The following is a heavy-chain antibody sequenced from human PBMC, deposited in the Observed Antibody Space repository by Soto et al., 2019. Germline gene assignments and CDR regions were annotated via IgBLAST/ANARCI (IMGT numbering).Heavy chain of an antibody. Sequence: QVQLVQSGAEVKKPGSSVKVSCKASGGTFSSYAISWVRQAPGQGLEWMGGIIPIFGTANYAQKFQGRVTITXXEXTXXAYMELSSLRSEDTAVYYCAREEVRGSGYSYGMDVWGQGTTVTVSS. CDR2: IIPIFGTA. CDR1: GGTFSSYA. CDR3: AREEVRGSGYSYGMDV. D-gene: IGHD3-3*01. J-gene: IGHJ6*02. V-gene: IGHV1-69*05.